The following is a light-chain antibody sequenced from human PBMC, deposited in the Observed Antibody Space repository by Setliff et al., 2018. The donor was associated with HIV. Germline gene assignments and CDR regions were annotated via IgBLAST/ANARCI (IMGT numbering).Light chain of an antibody. CDR1: STDIGGYNF. J-gene: IGLJ2*01. V-gene: IGLV2-14*01. CDR2: GVN. CDR3: SSYTSSSTLVV. Sequence: QSVLAQPASVSGSPGQSITISCTGTSTDIGGYNFVSWYQQHPGKAPKVMIYGVNNRPSGVSYRFSGFKSGNTASLTISGLQAEDEADYYCSSYTSSSTLVVFGGGTKVTV.